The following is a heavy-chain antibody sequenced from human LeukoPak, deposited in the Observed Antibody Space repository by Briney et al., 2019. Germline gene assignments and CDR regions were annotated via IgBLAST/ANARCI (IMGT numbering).Heavy chain of an antibody. CDR1: GGSFSGYY. D-gene: IGHD2-2*01. CDR3: ARRSLLCSSTSCYYYYYYGMDV. J-gene: IGHJ6*02. V-gene: IGHV4-34*01. CDR2: INHSGST. Sequence: SETLSLTCVVYGGSFSGYYWSWIRQPPGKGLEWIGEINHSGSTNYNPSLKSRVTISVDTSKNQFSLKLGSVTAADTAVYYCARRSLLCSSTSCYYYYYYGMDVWGQGTTVTVSS.